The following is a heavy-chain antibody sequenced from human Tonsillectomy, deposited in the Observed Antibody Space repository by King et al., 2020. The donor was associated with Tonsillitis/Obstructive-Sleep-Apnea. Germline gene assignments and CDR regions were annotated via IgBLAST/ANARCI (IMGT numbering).Heavy chain of an antibody. Sequence: VQLVQSGAEVKKPGESLRISCQGSGYNFPSYWISWVRQMPGKGLEWMGRIDPSDSYTKYSPSLQGHVTISADKSISTAYLQWSSLKASDTAMYYCARHSNGSGSYSAGPSMDVWGTGTAVTVSS. CDR3: ARHSNGSGSYSAGPSMDV. V-gene: IGHV5-10-1*01. D-gene: IGHD3-10*01. CDR1: GYNFPSYW. CDR2: IDPSDSYT. J-gene: IGHJ6*03.